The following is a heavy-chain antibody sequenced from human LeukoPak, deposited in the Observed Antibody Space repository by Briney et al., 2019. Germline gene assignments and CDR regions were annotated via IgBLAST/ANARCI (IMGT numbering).Heavy chain of an antibody. Sequence: GGSLRLSCAASGSTFSSYWMHWVRQAPGKGLVWVSRINSDGSSTSYADSVKGRFTISRDNAKNTLYLQMNSLRAEDTAVYYCARDFKYCSGGSCSWGAFDIWGQGTMVTVSS. J-gene: IGHJ3*02. D-gene: IGHD2-15*01. CDR3: ARDFKYCSGGSCSWGAFDI. CDR2: INSDGSST. V-gene: IGHV3-74*01. CDR1: GSTFSSYW.